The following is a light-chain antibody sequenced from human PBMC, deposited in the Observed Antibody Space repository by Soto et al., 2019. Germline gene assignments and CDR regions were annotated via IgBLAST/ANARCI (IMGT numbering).Light chain of an antibody. V-gene: IGKV3-15*01. CDR2: AAS. CDR3: QQYNNWPPYT. CDR1: QSISSN. J-gene: IGKJ2*01. Sequence: EIVMTQSPATLSVSPGERATLSCRASQSISSNLAWYQQRPGQAPRLLIYAASARATNIPARFSGSGSGTEFTLTISSLQSEDFAVYYCQQYNNWPPYTFGQGNKLEIK.